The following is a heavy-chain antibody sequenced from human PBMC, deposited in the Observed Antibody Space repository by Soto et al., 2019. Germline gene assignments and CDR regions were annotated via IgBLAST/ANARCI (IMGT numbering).Heavy chain of an antibody. CDR3: ASAPWNPQY. CDR1: GVTCSPYS. Sequence: GGSLRLSCGAAGVTCSPYSMIWVRQAQGKGLEWVSYISDSSSTIYYADSVKGRFTISRDNAKNSLYLQMNSLRDDDTAVYYCASAPWNPQYWGQGNLVTVSS. J-gene: IGHJ4*02. V-gene: IGHV3-48*02. CDR2: ISDSSSTI. D-gene: IGHD1-1*01.